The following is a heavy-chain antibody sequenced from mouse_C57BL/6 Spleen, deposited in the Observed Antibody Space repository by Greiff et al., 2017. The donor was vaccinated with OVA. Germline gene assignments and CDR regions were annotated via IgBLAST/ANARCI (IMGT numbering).Heavy chain of an antibody. Sequence: QVQLKESGAELVKPGASVKISCKASGYAFSSYWMNWVKQRPGKGLEWIGQIYPGDGDTNYNGKFKGKATLTADKSSSTAYMQLSSLTSEDSAVYFCARSPYSNPYYAMDYWGQGTSVTVSS. V-gene: IGHV1-80*01. CDR1: GYAFSSYW. CDR2: IYPGDGDT. CDR3: ARSPYSNPYYAMDY. D-gene: IGHD2-5*01. J-gene: IGHJ4*01.